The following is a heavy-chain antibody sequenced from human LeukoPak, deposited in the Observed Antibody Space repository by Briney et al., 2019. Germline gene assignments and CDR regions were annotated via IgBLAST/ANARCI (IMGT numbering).Heavy chain of an antibody. CDR2: ITGGGGLT. D-gene: IGHD2-8*02. CDR1: GFTISSYA. CDR3: AKSGGADCTGDYCINWFDP. J-gene: IGHJ5*02. V-gene: IGHV3-23*01. Sequence: PGGSLRLSCEGSGFTISSYAMSWVRQAPGKGLEWVSAITGGGGLTYYADSVKGRFTISRDNSKNTLYLQMNSLRAEDTAVYYCAKSGGADCTGDYCINWFDPWGQGTLVTVPS.